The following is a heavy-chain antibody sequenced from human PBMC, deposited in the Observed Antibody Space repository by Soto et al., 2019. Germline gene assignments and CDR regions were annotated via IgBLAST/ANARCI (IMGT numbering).Heavy chain of an antibody. Sequence: VSLRHSCAAAGVTCGDYEMNWVRQAPGKGLEWVSAISGSGGSTYYADSVKGRFTISRDNSKNTPYLQMNSLRAEDTAVYYCAKGPYYYDSSGYPTSYYYYGMDVWGQGTTVTVSS. CDR1: GVTCGDYE. CDR3: AKGPYYYDSSGYPTSYYYYGMDV. V-gene: IGHV3-23*01. D-gene: IGHD3-22*01. J-gene: IGHJ6*02. CDR2: ISGSGGST.